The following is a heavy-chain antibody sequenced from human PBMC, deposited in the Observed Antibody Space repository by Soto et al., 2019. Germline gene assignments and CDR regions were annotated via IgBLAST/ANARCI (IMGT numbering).Heavy chain of an antibody. CDR2: IYWNDDK. J-gene: IGHJ4*02. CDR3: AHRYEYSSYKPFDY. Sequence: QITLKESGPTPVNPTQTLTLTCTFSGFSLSTSGVGVGWIRQPQGKALEWLALIYWNDDKRYSPSLKSRLTITKDTSKNQMVLTITNMDPVNTATYYCAHRYEYSSYKPFDYWGQGTLVTVST. CDR1: GFSLSTSGVG. V-gene: IGHV2-5*01. D-gene: IGHD6-6*01.